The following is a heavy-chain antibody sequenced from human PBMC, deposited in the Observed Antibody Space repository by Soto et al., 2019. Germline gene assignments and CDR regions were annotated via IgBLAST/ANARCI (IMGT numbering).Heavy chain of an antibody. CDR2: ISSRSSTI. J-gene: IGHJ4*02. Sequence: EVQLVESGGGLVQPGGSLRLSCAASGFNFSNYNMNWVRQAPGKGLEWVAYISSRSSTIYYADSVKGRFTISRDNAKNSLYLQMNSLRDEDTAVYYCASWYFSDSSGFPFDYWGQGTLITVSS. CDR3: ASWYFSDSSGFPFDY. V-gene: IGHV3-48*02. CDR1: GFNFSNYN. D-gene: IGHD3-22*01.